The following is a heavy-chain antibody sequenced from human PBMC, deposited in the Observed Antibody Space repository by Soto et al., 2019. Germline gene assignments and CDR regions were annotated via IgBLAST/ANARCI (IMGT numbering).Heavy chain of an antibody. CDR3: AKIASYYYDSSGFDY. D-gene: IGHD3-22*01. CDR2: ISGRGGST. V-gene: IGHV3-23*01. Sequence: GGSLLLSCAASAFIFSSYAMSWVRQAPGKGLEWVSGISGRGGSTYYAESVKGRFTISRDNSKNTLYLQMNSLRAEDTAVYYCAKIASYYYDSSGFDYWGQGTMVTVS. CDR1: AFIFSSYA. J-gene: IGHJ4*02.